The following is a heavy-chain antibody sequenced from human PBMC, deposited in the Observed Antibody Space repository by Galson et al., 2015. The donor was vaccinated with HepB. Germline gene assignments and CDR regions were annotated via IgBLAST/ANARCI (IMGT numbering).Heavy chain of an antibody. CDR1: GFTFSSYA. D-gene: IGHD6-13*01. CDR2: ISYDGSNK. CDR3: ARDRRRIAAAGTSDWFDP. Sequence: SLRLSCAASGFTFSSYAMHWVRQAPGKGLEWVAVISYDGSNKYYVDSVQGRFTISRDNSKNTLYLQMNSLRAEDTAVYYCARDRRRIAAAGTSDWFDPWGQGTLVTVSS. J-gene: IGHJ5*02. V-gene: IGHV3-30*04.